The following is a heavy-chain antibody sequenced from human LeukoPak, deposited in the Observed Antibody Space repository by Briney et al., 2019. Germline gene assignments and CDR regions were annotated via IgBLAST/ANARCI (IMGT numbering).Heavy chain of an antibody. J-gene: IGHJ4*02. CDR2: INPSGGST. CDR1: GYTFTSYY. Sequence: ASVKVSCKASGYTFTSYYMHWVRRAPGQGLEWMGIINPSGGSTSYAQKFQGRVTMTRDMSTSTVYMELSSLRSEDTAVYYCARGSGDILTGYYFDYWGQGALVTISS. V-gene: IGHV1-46*01. D-gene: IGHD3-9*01. CDR3: ARGSGDILTGYYFDY.